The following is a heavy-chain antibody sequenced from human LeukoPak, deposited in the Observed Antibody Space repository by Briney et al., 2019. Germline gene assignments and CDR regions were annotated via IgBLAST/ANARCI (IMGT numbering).Heavy chain of an antibody. J-gene: IGHJ5*02. CDR3: ASGYGDYGWFDP. D-gene: IGHD4-17*01. V-gene: IGHV1-69*04. Sequence: ASVKVSCKASGGTFSSYAISWVRQAPGQGLEWMGRIIPILGIANYAQKFRGRVTITADKSTSTAYMELSSLRSEDTAVYYCASGYGDYGWFDPWGQGTLVTVSS. CDR2: IIPILGIA. CDR1: GGTFSSYA.